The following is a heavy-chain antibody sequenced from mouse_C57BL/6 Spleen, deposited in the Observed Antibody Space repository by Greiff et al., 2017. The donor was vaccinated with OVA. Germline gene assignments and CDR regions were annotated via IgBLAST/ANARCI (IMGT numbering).Heavy chain of an antibody. Sequence: VKLKESGPGLVAPSQSLSITCTVSGFSLTSYAISWVRQPPGKGLEWLGVIWTGGGTNYNSALKSRLSISKDNSKSQVFLKMNSLQTDDTARYYCARNTVYYGSSPNWYFDVWGTGTTVTVSS. J-gene: IGHJ1*03. V-gene: IGHV2-9-1*01. CDR2: IWTGGGT. CDR3: ARNTVYYGSSPNWYFDV. D-gene: IGHD1-1*01. CDR1: GFSLTSYA.